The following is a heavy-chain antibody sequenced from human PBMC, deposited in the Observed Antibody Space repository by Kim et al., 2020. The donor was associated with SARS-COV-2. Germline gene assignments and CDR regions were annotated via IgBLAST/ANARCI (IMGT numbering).Heavy chain of an antibody. CDR1: GGSISSYY. J-gene: IGHJ6*01. Sequence: SETLSLTCTVSGGSISSYYWSWIRQPPGKGLEWIGYIYYSGSTNYNPSLKSRVTISVDTSKNQFSLKLSSVTAADTAVYYCARQVQGVDYGDYGYYYYGMDVWGQGTTVTVSS. CDR3: ARQVQGVDYGDYGYYYYGMDV. D-gene: IGHD4-17*01. CDR2: IYYSGST. V-gene: IGHV4-59*08.